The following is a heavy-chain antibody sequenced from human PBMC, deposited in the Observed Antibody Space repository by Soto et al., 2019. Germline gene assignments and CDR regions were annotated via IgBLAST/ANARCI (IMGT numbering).Heavy chain of an antibody. CDR1: GYTFTSYD. D-gene: IGHD3-3*01. CDR2: MNPNSGNT. J-gene: IGHJ4*02. V-gene: IGHV1-8*01. Sequence: ASVKVSYKASGYTFTSYDINWVRQATGQGLEWMGWMNPNSGNTGYAQKFLGRVTMTRNTSISTAYMELSSLRSEDTAVYYCARGITIFGVVPGWGQGTLVTVSS. CDR3: ARGITIFGVVPG.